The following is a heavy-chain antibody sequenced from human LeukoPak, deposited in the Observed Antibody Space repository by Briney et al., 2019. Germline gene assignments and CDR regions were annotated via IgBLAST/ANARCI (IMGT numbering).Heavy chain of an antibody. CDR2: IYYSGST. J-gene: IGHJ4*02. CDR1: GGSISNSNYY. D-gene: IGHD2-2*01. V-gene: IGHV4-39*07. Sequence: PSETLSLTCTVSGGSISNSNYYWGWIRQPPGKGLEWIGNIYYSGSTYYNPSLRSRVTISVDTSKNQFSLKLSSVTAADTAVYYCARDLTSGWYYFDFWGQGVLVTVSS. CDR3: ARDLTSGWYYFDF.